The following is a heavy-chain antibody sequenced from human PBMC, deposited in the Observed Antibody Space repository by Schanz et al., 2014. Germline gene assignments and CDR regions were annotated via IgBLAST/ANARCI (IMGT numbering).Heavy chain of an antibody. V-gene: IGHV1-18*01. CDR3: ARDGEAAAGCDY. Sequence: QGQLVQSGAEVKKPGASVRVSCKASGYSFTDYAIHWVRQAPGQGLEWMGWISGYNGDTNYAPKFQDRVTMTRDTSTSTVYMELSSLRSEDTAVYYCARDGEAAAGCDYWGQGTLVTVSS. CDR2: ISGYNGDT. D-gene: IGHD6-13*01. J-gene: IGHJ4*02. CDR1: GYSFTDYA.